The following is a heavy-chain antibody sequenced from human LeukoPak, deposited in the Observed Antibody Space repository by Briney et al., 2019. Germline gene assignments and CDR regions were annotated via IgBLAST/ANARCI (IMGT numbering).Heavy chain of an antibody. V-gene: IGHV3-7*01. J-gene: IGHJ5*02. D-gene: IGHD2-15*01. CDR3: ARSCSGGTCNFPKFEP. CDR1: GFTLSSYW. Sequence: PGGSLRLSCEVSGFTLSSYWMSWLRQAPGKGLEWVANINQDGSETYYVDSLNGRFTVSKDNAKQSLYLQMNSLRAEDTAVYYCARSCSGGTCNFPKFEPWGQGTLVTVSS. CDR2: INQDGSET.